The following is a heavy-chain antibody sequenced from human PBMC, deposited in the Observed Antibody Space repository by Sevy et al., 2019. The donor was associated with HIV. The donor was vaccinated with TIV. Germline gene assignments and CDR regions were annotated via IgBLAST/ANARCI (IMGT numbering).Heavy chain of an antibody. Sequence: GGSLRLSCETSEFTFSNYAMSWVRQAPGKGLEWVSSISGSGGETYYANSVKGRFTISRDKSKNTVYLQMNSLRAEDTAVDYCAKDMIVVVGEALDIWGQGTMVTVSS. CDR2: ISGSGGET. CDR3: AKDMIVVVGEALDI. V-gene: IGHV3-23*01. D-gene: IGHD3-22*01. CDR1: EFTFSNYA. J-gene: IGHJ3*02.